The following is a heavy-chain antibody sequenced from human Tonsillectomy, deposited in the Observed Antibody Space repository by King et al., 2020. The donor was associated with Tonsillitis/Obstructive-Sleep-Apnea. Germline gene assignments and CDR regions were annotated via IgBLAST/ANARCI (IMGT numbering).Heavy chain of an antibody. V-gene: IGHV3-30*04. CDR3: AREGIYDSSGYADAFDI. CDR2: ISYDGSNK. D-gene: IGHD3-22*01. J-gene: IGHJ3*02. CDR1: GFTFSNYA. Sequence: VQLVESGGGVVQPGRSLRLSCAASGFTFSNYAIHWVRQAPGKGLEWVAVISYDGSNKYNADSAKGRFTISRDNSKNTLDLQMNSLRVEDTAVYYCAREGIYDSSGYADAFDIWGQGTMVTVSS.